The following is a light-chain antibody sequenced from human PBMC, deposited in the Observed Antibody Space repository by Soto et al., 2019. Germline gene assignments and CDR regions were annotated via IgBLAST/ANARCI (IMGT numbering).Light chain of an antibody. CDR2: DAS. CDR3: QQYNSWLRLFA. Sequence: EIQMTLAPSTLSASVGDRVTITCRASQSISSWLAWYQQKPGKAPKLLIYDASSLESGVPSRFSGSGSGTEFTLTISGLQPDDFATYYCQQYNSWLRLFAFGPGTKLDIK. V-gene: IGKV1-5*01. J-gene: IGKJ3*01. CDR1: QSISSW.